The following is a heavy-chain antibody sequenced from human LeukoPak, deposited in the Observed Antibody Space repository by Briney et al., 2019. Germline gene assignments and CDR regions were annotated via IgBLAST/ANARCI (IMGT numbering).Heavy chain of an antibody. CDR3: AKYLAGGWYYIDC. CDR1: GITFNSNA. J-gene: IGHJ4*02. CDR2: ITGSGDST. Sequence: GVSLRLSCAASGITFNSNAMGWVPQAPGKGLVWVSGITGSGDSTYYTEPVKGRFTVSRDNSKNTLYLEMNSLRAEDTAVYYCAKYLAGGWYYIDCWGQGTLVTVSS. D-gene: IGHD6-19*01. V-gene: IGHV3-23*01.